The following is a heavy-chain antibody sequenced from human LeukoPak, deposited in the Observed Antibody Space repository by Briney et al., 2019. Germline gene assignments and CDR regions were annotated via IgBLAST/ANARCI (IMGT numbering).Heavy chain of an antibody. CDR3: ARVSSGWSFDY. J-gene: IGHJ4*02. D-gene: IGHD6-25*01. CDR2: IYYNGNT. V-gene: IGHV4-59*04. Sequence: GSLRLSCAASGFTVSSNYMSWVRQPPGKGLEWIGGIYYNGNTYYNPSLKSRVTLSVDTSKNQFSLNLRSVTAADTAVYFCARVSSGWSFDYWGQGTLVTVSS. CDR1: GFTVSSNY.